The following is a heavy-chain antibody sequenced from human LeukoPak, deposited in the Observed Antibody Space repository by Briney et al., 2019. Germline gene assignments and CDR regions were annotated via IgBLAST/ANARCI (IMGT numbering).Heavy chain of an antibody. CDR3: ARGHSDCGGDCYVDY. J-gene: IGHJ4*02. V-gene: IGHV1-8*01. Sequence: GASVKVSCRASGYTFTSYDINWVRQATGQGLEWMGWMNPNSGNTGYAQKFQGRVTMTRNTSISTAYMELSSLRSEDTAVYYCARGHSDCGGDCYVDYWGQGTLVTVSS. D-gene: IGHD2-21*02. CDR1: GYTFTSYD. CDR2: MNPNSGNT.